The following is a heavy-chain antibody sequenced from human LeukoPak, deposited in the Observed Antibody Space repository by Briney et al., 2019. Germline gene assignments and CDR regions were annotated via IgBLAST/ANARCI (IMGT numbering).Heavy chain of an antibody. V-gene: IGHV3-30*18. CDR1: GFTFSSYG. CDR3: AKDGGSYGGYYFDY. Sequence: GGSLRLSCAASGFTFSSYGMHWVRQAPGKGLEWVAVISYDGSNKYYADSVKGRFTISRDNSKNTLYLQMNSLRAEDTAVYYCAKDGGSYGGYYFDYWGQGTLVTVSS. D-gene: IGHD1-26*01. J-gene: IGHJ4*02. CDR2: ISYDGSNK.